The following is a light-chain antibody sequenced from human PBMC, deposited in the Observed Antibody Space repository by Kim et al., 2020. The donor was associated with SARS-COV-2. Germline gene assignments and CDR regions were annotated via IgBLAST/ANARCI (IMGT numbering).Light chain of an antibody. CDR3: SSRDSSGSLVI. Sequence: SSELTQDPAVSVALGQTVRITCQGDSLRNYYASWYQQKPGQAPIIVMYTKDKRPAGIPDRFSGSGSGDTTSFTIPRAQAEDEGDYYCSSRDSSGSLVIFG. CDR2: TKD. V-gene: IGLV3-19*01. CDR1: SLRNYY. J-gene: IGLJ2*01.